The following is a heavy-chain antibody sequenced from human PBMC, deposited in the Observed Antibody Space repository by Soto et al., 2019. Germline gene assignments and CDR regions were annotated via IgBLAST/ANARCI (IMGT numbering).Heavy chain of an antibody. CDR1: GFSLDTSGVG. CDR3: TYKRPAPPLYYFDS. CDR2: IFGDDDQ. J-gene: IGHJ4*02. V-gene: IGHV2-5*02. Sequence: QITLKESGPTLVKPTQTLTLTCTFSGFSLDTSGVGVAWIRRPPGKALEWLALIFGDDDQRYSPSLQSRLSITRDTSKNQVVLTMTNLDPADTATYYCTYKRPAPPLYYFDSWGQGILVTVSS.